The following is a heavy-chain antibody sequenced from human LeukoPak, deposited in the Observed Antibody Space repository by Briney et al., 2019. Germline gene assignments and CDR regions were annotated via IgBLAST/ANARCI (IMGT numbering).Heavy chain of an antibody. Sequence: SETLSLTCTVSGGSISSSSYYWGWIRQPPGKGLEWIGYIYYSGSTNYNPSLKSRVTISVDTSKNQFSLKLSSVTAADTAVYYCARWQRGYSHFDYWGQGTLVTVSS. D-gene: IGHD5-12*01. CDR3: ARWQRGYSHFDY. J-gene: IGHJ4*02. CDR2: IYYSGST. CDR1: GGSISSSSYY. V-gene: IGHV4-61*05.